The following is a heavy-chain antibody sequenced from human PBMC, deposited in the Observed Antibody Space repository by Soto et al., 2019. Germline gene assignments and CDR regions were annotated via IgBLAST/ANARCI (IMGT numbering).Heavy chain of an antibody. J-gene: IGHJ4*02. V-gene: IGHV1-18*04. Sequence: GSVKVYCKAYGYTFTSYGISLVRQAPGQGLEWMGWISAYNGNTNYAQKLQGRVTMTTDTSTSTAYMELRSLRSDDTAVYYCARVYSGSYTDYWGQGTLVTGSS. CDR3: ARVYSGSYTDY. D-gene: IGHD1-26*01. CDR2: ISAYNGNT. CDR1: GYTFTSYG.